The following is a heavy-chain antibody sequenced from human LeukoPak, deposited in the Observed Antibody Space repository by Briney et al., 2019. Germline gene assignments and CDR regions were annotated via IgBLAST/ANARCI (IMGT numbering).Heavy chain of an antibody. CDR3: ARNYYGSGIQGVL. Sequence: PGGSLRLSCTASGFTFSNYGMHWVRQAPGKGLEWVSSISSSSSYIYYADSVKGRFTISRDNAKNSLYLQMNSLRAEDTAVYYCARNYYGSGIQGVLWGQGTLVTVSS. J-gene: IGHJ4*02. V-gene: IGHV3-21*01. CDR1: GFTFSNYG. CDR2: ISSSSSYI. D-gene: IGHD3-10*01.